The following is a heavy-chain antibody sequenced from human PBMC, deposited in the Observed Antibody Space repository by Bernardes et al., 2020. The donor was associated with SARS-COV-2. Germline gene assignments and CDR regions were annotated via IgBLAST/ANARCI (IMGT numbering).Heavy chain of an antibody. Sequence: GGSLRLSCAASEFTFSSYAMSWVRQAPGKGLEWVSAISGSGGYTYYADSVKGRFTISRDNSKNTLYLQMNSLRAEDTAEYFCAKGILGGWSYYGMDVWGQGTTVTVSS. CDR1: EFTFSSYA. V-gene: IGHV3-23*01. CDR3: AKGILGGWSYYGMDV. D-gene: IGHD3-16*01. J-gene: IGHJ6*02. CDR2: ISGSGGYT.